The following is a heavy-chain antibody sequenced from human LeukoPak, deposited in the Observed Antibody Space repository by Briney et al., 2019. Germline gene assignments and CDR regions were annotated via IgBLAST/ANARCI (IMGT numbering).Heavy chain of an antibody. J-gene: IGHJ4*02. D-gene: IGHD4-23*01. V-gene: IGHV1-69*13. CDR1: GYTFTSYG. CDR2: IIPIFGTA. CDR3: ASRTPDYGGNSSVDY. Sequence: GASVKVSCKASGYTFTSYGISWVRQAPGQGLEWMGGIIPIFGTANYAQKFQGRVTITADESTSTAYMELSSLRSEDTAVYYCASRTPDYGGNSSVDYWGQGTLVTVSS.